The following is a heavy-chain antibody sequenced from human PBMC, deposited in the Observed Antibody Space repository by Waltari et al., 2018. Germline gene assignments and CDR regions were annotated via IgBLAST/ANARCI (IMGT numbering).Heavy chain of an antibody. Sequence: EVQLVQSGAEVGKPGESLRIACQASGYSFTTSWITWVRQVPGKGLEWMGRSDCSESYTNYSPSFQGHLALSVDESISTAYLQWSSLKASDTAIYYCARTIVQGQYYMDGWGKGTMVTVSS. CDR1: GYSFTTSW. J-gene: IGHJ6*03. CDR2: SDCSESYT. D-gene: IGHD3-22*01. CDR3: ARTIVQGQYYMDG. V-gene: IGHV5-10-1*01.